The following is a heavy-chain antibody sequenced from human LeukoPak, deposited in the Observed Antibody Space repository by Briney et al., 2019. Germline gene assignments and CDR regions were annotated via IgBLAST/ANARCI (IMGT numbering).Heavy chain of an antibody. CDR2: ISGSGGST. Sequence: GGSLRLSCAASGFTFSSYAMSWVRQAPGKGLEWVSAISGSGGSTYYADSVKGRFTISRDNSKNTLYLQMNSLRAEDTAVYYCAKEGIRFLEWSDYCYYGMDVWGQGTTVIVSS. V-gene: IGHV3-23*01. CDR3: AKEGIRFLEWSDYCYYGMDV. D-gene: IGHD3-3*01. CDR1: GFTFSSYA. J-gene: IGHJ6*02.